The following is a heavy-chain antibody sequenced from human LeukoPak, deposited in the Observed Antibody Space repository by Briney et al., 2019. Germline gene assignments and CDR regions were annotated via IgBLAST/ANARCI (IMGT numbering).Heavy chain of an antibody. J-gene: IGHJ3*02. CDR3: AKDSNDYYYGSGARSLLDAFDI. Sequence: PGGSLRLSCAASGFTFSSYAMSWVRQAPGKGLEWVSAISGSGGSTYYADSVKGRFTISRDNSKNTLYLQMNSLRAEDTAVYYCAKDSNDYYYGSGARSLLDAFDIWGQGTMVTVSS. D-gene: IGHD3-10*01. CDR1: GFTFSSYA. V-gene: IGHV3-23*01. CDR2: ISGSGGST.